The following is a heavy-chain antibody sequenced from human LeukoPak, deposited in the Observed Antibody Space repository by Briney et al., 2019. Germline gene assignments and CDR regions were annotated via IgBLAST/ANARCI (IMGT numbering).Heavy chain of an antibody. CDR3: ARPPMGATDAFDI. J-gene: IGHJ3*02. CDR1: GGTFSSYA. Sequence: SVKVSCKASGGTFSSYAISWVRQAPGQGLEWMGRIIPILGIANYAQKFQGRVTITADKSTSTAYMELSSLRSEDTAVYYCARPPMGATDAFDIWGQGTMVTVSS. CDR2: IIPILGIA. D-gene: IGHD1-26*01. V-gene: IGHV1-69*04.